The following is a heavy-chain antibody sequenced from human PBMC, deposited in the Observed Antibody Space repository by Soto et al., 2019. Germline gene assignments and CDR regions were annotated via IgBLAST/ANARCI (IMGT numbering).Heavy chain of an antibody. Sequence: GGALRLSCAASGFPFRSYSMPWVRQAPGKGLEWVAVISYDGSNKYCADSVKGRFTISRDNSKNTLYLQMNSLRAEDTAVYYCARDQAAMVLGSYYYYGMDVWGQGTTVTVSS. D-gene: IGHD5-18*01. J-gene: IGHJ6*02. CDR2: ISYDGSNK. V-gene: IGHV3-30-3*01. CDR1: GFPFRSYS. CDR3: ARDQAAMVLGSYYYYGMDV.